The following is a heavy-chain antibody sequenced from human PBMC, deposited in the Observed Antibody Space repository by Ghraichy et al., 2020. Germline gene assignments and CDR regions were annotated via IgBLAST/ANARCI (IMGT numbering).Heavy chain of an antibody. CDR2: ISSSSSYI. D-gene: IGHD6-13*01. Sequence: GGSLRLSCAASGFTFSSYSMNWVRQAPGKGLEWVSSISSSSSYIYYADSVKGRFTISRDNAKNSLYLQMNSLRAEDTAVYYCARGPLIAAAGTDYYYYYGMAVWGQGTTVTVS. CDR3: ARGPLIAAAGTDYYYYYGMAV. V-gene: IGHV3-21*01. CDR1: GFTFSSYS. J-gene: IGHJ6*02.